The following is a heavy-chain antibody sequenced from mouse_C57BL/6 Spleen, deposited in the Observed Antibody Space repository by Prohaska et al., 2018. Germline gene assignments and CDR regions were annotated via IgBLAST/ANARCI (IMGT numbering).Heavy chain of an antibody. CDR1: GYTFTDYY. V-gene: IGHV1-34*01. D-gene: IGHD2-4*01. Sequence: VSVKMSCKASGYTFTDYYMHWVKQSHGKSIEWIGYIYPNNGGNGYNQKFKGKATLTVDKSSSTADMELRSLTSEDSAVYYCARSGDYDEGDAWFAYWGQGTLVTVSA. CDR2: IYPNNGGN. CDR3: ARSGDYDEGDAWFAY. J-gene: IGHJ3*01.